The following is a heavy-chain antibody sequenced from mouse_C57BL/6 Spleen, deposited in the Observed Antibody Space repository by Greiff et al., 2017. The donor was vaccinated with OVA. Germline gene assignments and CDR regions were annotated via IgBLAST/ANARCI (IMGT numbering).Heavy chain of an antibody. CDR2: IWWDDDK. CDR1: GFSLSTFGMG. CDR3: ARIEDYDYDKGAYYFDY. D-gene: IGHD2-4*01. J-gene: IGHJ2*01. V-gene: IGHV8-8*01. Sequence: QVTLKVSGPGILQPSQTLSLTCSFSGFSLSTFGMGVGWIRQPSGKGLEWLAHIWWDDDKYYNPALKSRLTISKDTSKNQVFLKIANVDTADTATYYCARIEDYDYDKGAYYFDYWGQGTTLTVSS.